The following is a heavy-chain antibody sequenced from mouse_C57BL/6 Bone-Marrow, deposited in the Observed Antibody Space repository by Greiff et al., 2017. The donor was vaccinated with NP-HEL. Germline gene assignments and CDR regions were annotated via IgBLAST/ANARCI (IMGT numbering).Heavy chain of an antibody. V-gene: IGHV14-4*01. CDR1: GFNIKDDY. Sequence: EVQLQQSGAELVRPGASVKLSCTASGFNIKDDYMHWVKQRPEQGLEWIGWIDPENGDTEYASKFQGKATITADTSSNTAYLQLSSLTSEDTAVYYCTTYYYSNSCWYFDVWGTGTTVTVSS. CDR2: IDPENGDT. D-gene: IGHD2-5*01. J-gene: IGHJ1*03. CDR3: TTYYYSNSCWYFDV.